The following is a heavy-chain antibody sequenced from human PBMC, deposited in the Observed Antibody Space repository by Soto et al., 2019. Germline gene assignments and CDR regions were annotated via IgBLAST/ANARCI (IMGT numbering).Heavy chain of an antibody. CDR1: GLTWTNCW. CDR2: IDGGGTGT. CDR3: TTVFEY. J-gene: IGHJ4*01. Sequence: GGAQRVFCAASGLTWTNCWMHWVRQVPGKGLVWVSRIDGGGTGTSDSDSVRGRFTISRGNAENTLYLQMNSLRAEDTAVYYCTTVFEYWG. V-gene: IGHV3-74*01.